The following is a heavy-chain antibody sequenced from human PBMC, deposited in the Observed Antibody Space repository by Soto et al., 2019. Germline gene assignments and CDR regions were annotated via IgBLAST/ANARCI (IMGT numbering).Heavy chain of an antibody. J-gene: IGHJ2*01. CDR3: ARRRPGSSGYSYWYFDL. CDR1: GGSFSGYY. Sequence: QVQLQQWGAGLLKPSETLSLTCAVYGGSFSGYYWSWIRQPPGKGLEWIGEINHSGSTNYNPSLKCRVTISVDTSKNQFSLKLSSVTAADTAVYYCARRRPGSSGYSYWYFDLWGRGTLVTVSS. CDR2: INHSGST. V-gene: IGHV4-34*01. D-gene: IGHD3-22*01.